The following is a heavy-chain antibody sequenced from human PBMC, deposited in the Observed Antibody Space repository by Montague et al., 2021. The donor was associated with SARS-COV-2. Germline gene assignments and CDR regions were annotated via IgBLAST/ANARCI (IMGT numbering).Heavy chain of an antibody. CDR3: VSQVPDFWSGIDY. CDR2: IYYSGST. Sequence: SETLSLTCTVSGGSISSYYWSWIRQPPGKGLEWIGYIYYSGSTNYNPSLKSRVTISVDTSKNQFSLKLSSVTAADTAVYYCVSQVPDFWSGIDYWGQGTLVTVSS. J-gene: IGHJ4*02. CDR1: GGSISSYY. V-gene: IGHV4-59*01. D-gene: IGHD3-3*01.